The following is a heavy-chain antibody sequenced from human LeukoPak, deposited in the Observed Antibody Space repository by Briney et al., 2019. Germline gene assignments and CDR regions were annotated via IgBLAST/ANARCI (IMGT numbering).Heavy chain of an antibody. V-gene: IGHV1-2*02. CDR3: ARGPSIAVAGTRLDY. Sequence: ASVKVSCKASGYTFTGYYMHWVRQAPGQGLEWMGWINPNSDGTNYAQKFQGRVTMTRDTSISTAYMELSRLRSDDTAVYYCARGPSIAVAGTRLDYWGQGTLVTVSS. CDR1: GYTFTGYY. D-gene: IGHD6-19*01. J-gene: IGHJ4*02. CDR2: INPNSDGT.